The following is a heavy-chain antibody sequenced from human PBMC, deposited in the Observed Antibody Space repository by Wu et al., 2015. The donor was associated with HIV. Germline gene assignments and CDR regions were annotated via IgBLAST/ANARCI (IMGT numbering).Heavy chain of an antibody. CDR1: GYTFTSYD. CDR2: MNPNSGNT. D-gene: IGHD6-13*01. J-gene: IGHJ6*03. V-gene: IGHV1-8*03. Sequence: VQLVQSGAEVKKPGASVKVSCKASGYTFTSYDINWVRQATGQGLEWMGWMNPNSGNTGYAQKFQGRVTITRNTSISTAYMELSSLRSEDTAVYYCARGPPYSSSPKYYMDVWGKGTTVTVSS. CDR3: ARGPPYSSSPKYYMDV.